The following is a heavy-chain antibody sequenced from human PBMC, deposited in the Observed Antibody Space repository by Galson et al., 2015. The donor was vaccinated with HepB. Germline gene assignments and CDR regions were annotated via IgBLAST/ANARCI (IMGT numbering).Heavy chain of an antibody. D-gene: IGHD3-16*01. CDR2: ISYDGSNK. CDR3: AKDRGPYDYVWETYYMDV. CDR1: SYG. J-gene: IGHJ6*03. Sequence: SYGMHWVRQAPGKGLEWVAVISYDGSNKYYADSVKGRFTISRDNSKNTLYLQMNSLRAEDTAVYYCAKDRGPYDYVWETYYMDVWGKGTTVTVSS. V-gene: IGHV3-30*18.